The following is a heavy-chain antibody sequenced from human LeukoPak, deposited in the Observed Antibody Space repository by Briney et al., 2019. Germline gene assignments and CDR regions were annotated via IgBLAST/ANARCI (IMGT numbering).Heavy chain of an antibody. CDR1: GFTFSSYA. Sequence: GRSLRLSCAASGFTFSSYAMHWVRQAPGKGLEWVAVISYDGSNKYFADSVKGRFTISRDNSKNTLYLQMNSLRAEDTAVYYCAREGPYSSFDYWGQGTLVTVSS. CDR2: ISYDGSNK. V-gene: IGHV3-30-3*01. J-gene: IGHJ4*02. CDR3: AREGPYSSFDY. D-gene: IGHD6-13*01.